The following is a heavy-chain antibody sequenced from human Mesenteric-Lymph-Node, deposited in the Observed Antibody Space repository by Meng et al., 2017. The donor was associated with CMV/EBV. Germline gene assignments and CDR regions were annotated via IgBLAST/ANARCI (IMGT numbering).Heavy chain of an antibody. V-gene: IGHV3-48*04. J-gene: IGHJ6*02. D-gene: IGHD3-10*01. CDR2: ISSSSSTI. CDR3: AKFGSGGYYYGMDG. CDR1: GFTFSSYS. Sequence: GGSLRLSCAASGFTFSSYSMNWVRQAPGKGLEWVSYISSSSSTIYYADSVKGRFTISRDNAKNSLYLQMNSLRAEDTAVYYCAKFGSGGYYYGMDGWGQGTTVTVSS.